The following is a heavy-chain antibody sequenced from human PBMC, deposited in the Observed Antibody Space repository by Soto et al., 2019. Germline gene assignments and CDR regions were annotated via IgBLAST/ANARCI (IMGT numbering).Heavy chain of an antibody. CDR3: ARSLPGTYGAFDL. Sequence: GGSLRLSGAASEFTFRSYCMHWVRQSPGKGLVWVSRISGDGSSTNYADSVKGRFTISRDNAKNTVYLQIDSLRAEDTAVYYCARSLPGTYGAFDLWGQGTMVTVSS. CDR2: ISGDGSST. D-gene: IGHD1-7*01. V-gene: IGHV3-74*01. CDR1: EFTFRSYC. J-gene: IGHJ3*01.